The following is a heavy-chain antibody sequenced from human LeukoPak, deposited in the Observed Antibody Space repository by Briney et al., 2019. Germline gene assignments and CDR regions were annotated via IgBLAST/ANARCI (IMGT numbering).Heavy chain of an antibody. CDR1: GFTVSSNY. Sequence: GGSLRLSCAASGFTVSSNYMSWVRQAPGKGLEWVAVISYDGSNKYYTDSVKGRFTISRDNSKNTLYLQMNSLRTEDTAVYYCARDVSSGWYWSFDLWGRGTLVTVSS. V-gene: IGHV3-30-3*01. D-gene: IGHD6-19*01. J-gene: IGHJ2*01. CDR2: ISYDGSNK. CDR3: ARDVSSGWYWSFDL.